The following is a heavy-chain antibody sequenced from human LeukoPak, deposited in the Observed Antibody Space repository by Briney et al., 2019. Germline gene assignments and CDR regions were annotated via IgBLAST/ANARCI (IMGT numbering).Heavy chain of an antibody. Sequence: SETLSLTCTVSGGSISSSSYYWGWIRQPPGKGLEWIGSIYYSGSTYYNPSLKSRVTISVDTSKNQFSLKLSSVTAADTAVYYCARGIREYYYYMDVWGKGTTVTVSS. CDR2: IYYSGST. CDR3: ARGIREYYYYMDV. CDR1: GGSISSSSYY. V-gene: IGHV4-39*01. D-gene: IGHD5-24*01. J-gene: IGHJ6*03.